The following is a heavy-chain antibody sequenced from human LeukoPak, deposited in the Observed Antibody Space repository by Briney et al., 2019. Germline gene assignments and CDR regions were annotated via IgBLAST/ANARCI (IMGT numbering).Heavy chain of an antibody. CDR3: AKESSSSRGFDP. CDR2: ISYDGSNK. V-gene: IGHV3-30-3*01. J-gene: IGHJ5*02. Sequence: GGSLRLSCAASGFTFSSYAMHWVRQAPGKGLEWVAVISYDGSNKYYADSVKGRFTVSRDNSKNTLYLQMNSLRPEDSAVYYCAKESSSSRGFDPWGQGTLVTVSS. CDR1: GFTFSSYA. D-gene: IGHD2-2*01.